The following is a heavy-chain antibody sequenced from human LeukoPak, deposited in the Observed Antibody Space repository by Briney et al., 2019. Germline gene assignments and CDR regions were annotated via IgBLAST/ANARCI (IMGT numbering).Heavy chain of an antibody. CDR2: IIPIFGTA. CDR1: GGTFSSYA. V-gene: IGHV1-69*13. Sequence: SVTVSCKASGGTFSSYAISWVRQSPGQGLEWMGGIIPIFGTANYAQKFQGRVTITADESTSTAYMELSSLRSEDTAVYYCARGDITAAGSDDAFDIWGQGTMVTVSS. J-gene: IGHJ3*02. D-gene: IGHD6-13*01. CDR3: ARGDITAAGSDDAFDI.